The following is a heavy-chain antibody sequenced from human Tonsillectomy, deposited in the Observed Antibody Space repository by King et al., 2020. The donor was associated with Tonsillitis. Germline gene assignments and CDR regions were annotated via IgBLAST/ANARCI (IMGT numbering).Heavy chain of an antibody. D-gene: IGHD6-19*01. CDR3: ARGHLHSSDFYWFDP. CDR2: IDPSDSYT. Sequence: QLVQSGAEVKKPGESLRISCKGSGYSFTTYWINWVRQVPGKGLEWMGRIDPSDSYTNYSPSFQGHVTFSADKSITTAYLQWSSLKASDTAMYYCARGHLHSSDFYWFDPWGQGTLVSVSS. V-gene: IGHV5-10-1*03. CDR1: GYSFTTYW. J-gene: IGHJ5*02.